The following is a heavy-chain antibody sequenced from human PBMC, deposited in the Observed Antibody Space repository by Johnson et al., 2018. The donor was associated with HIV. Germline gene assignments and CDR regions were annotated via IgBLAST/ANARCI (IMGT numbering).Heavy chain of an antibody. V-gene: IGHV3-30*03. Sequence: QVQLVESGGGLVSPGGSLTLSCAASGFTFSNAWMTWVRQAPGKGLEWVTLISYDGTNKYYADSVKGRFTISRDNSKNTLYLQMNSLRTEDTAVYYCARDYSGTYWRGDAFDIWGLGTMVTVSS. CDR3: ARDYSGTYWRGDAFDI. CDR1: GFTFSNAW. CDR2: ISYDGTNK. J-gene: IGHJ3*02. D-gene: IGHD1-26*01.